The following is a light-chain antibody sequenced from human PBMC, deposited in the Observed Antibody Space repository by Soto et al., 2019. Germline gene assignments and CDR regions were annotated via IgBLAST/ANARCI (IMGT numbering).Light chain of an antibody. CDR1: QSISRR. V-gene: IGKV1-5*01. J-gene: IGKJ1*01. CDR3: QQYNKYSRT. Sequence: DIQMTQSPPTLSSSLRERVTLTCRASQSISRRLAWYQQKPGQAPKLLMFDASTRESGVPARFSGSGSGTEFTLTISSLQSDDFAVYYCQQYNKYSRTFGQGTKVDIK. CDR2: DAS.